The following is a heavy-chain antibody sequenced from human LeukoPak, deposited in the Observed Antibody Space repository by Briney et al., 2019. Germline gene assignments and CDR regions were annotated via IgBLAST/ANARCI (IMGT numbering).Heavy chain of an antibody. CDR1: GGSISSHY. CDR2: IYYSGST. J-gene: IGHJ4*02. Sequence: SETLSLTCTVSGGSISSHYWSWIRQPPGKGLEWIGYIYYSGSTNYNPSLKSRVTISVDTSKNQFSLKLSSVTAADTAVYYCARGGVVPAAAFDYWGQGTLVTVSS. CDR3: ARGGVVPAAAFDY. V-gene: IGHV4-59*11. D-gene: IGHD2-2*01.